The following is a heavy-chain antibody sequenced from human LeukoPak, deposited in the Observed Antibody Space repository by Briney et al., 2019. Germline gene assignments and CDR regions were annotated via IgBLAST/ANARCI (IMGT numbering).Heavy chain of an antibody. J-gene: IGHJ6*03. CDR3: ARGYIAALQIYYYYYYMDV. CDR2: MNPNSGNT. V-gene: IGHV1-8*03. CDR1: GYTFTSYD. Sequence: ASVKVSCKASGYTFTSYDINWVRQATGQGLEWMGRMNPNSGNTGYAQKFQGRVTITRNTSISTAYMELSSLRSEDTAVYYCARGYIAALQIYYYYYYMDVWGKGTTVTVSS. D-gene: IGHD6-6*01.